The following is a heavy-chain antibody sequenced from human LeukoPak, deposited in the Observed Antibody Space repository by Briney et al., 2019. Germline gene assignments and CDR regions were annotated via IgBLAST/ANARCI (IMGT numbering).Heavy chain of an antibody. D-gene: IGHD1/OR15-1a*01. J-gene: IGHJ4*02. CDR2: IFPGDSET. CDR1: GYRFNTYW. Sequence: GESLKISCKGSGYRFNTYWIGWVRQMPGKGLEWMGIIFPGDSETIYSPSFQGQVTISADKSLSTAYLRWTSLKASDSAMYYCATSESQTKFDFWGQGTLVTASS. CDR3: ATSESQTKFDF. V-gene: IGHV5-51*01.